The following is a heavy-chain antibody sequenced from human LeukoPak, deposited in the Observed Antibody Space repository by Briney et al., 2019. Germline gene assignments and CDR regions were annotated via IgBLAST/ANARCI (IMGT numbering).Heavy chain of an antibody. CDR1: GFTFSNYA. CDR3: GKDPNGDYVGAFDM. CDR2: ISGSGGSA. D-gene: IGHD4-17*01. J-gene: IGHJ3*02. Sequence: GGSLRLSCSASGFTFSNYAMIWVRQAPGKGLEWVSAISGSGGSAYYADSVKGRFTISRDNSKNTLFLQVNSLRAEDTAVYYCGKDPNGDYVGAFDMWGQGTMVTVSP. V-gene: IGHV3-23*01.